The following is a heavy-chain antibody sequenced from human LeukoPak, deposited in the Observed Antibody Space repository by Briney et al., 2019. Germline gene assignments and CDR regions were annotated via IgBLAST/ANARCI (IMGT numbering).Heavy chain of an antibody. CDR2: VNPKSGDT. CDR1: GYPFTNFY. D-gene: IGHD1-26*01. CDR3: ARDGVLVGSTVLNY. V-gene: IGHV1-2*02. J-gene: IGHJ4*01. Sequence: ASVKVSCKPSGYPFTNFYIHWVRQAPGQGLEWMGWVNPKSGDTKYAQKFQDRISMTRDTSISTAYMEVNRLTSDDSAVYYCARDGVLVGSTVLNYWGQGTLVTVPS.